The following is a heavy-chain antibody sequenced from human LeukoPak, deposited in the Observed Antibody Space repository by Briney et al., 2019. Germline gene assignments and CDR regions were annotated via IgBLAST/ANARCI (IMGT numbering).Heavy chain of an antibody. D-gene: IGHD4-11*01. V-gene: IGHV1-69*06. J-gene: IGHJ3*02. CDR3: ARGGTTDWDDAFDI. Sequence: SVKVSYKASGYTFTGYYMHWVRQAPGQGLEWMGGIIPIFGTANYAQKFQGRVTITADKSTSTAYMELSSLRSEDTAVYYCARGGTTDWDDAFDIWGQGTMVTVSS. CDR2: IIPIFGTA. CDR1: GYTFTGYY.